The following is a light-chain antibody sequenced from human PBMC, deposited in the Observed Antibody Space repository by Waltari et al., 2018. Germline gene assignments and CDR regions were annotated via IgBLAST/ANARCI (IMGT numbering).Light chain of an antibody. CDR2: SAS. CDR1: PSIASSY. Sequence: IVLTQSQGTLSLSPGERATLSCRASPSIASSYLAWYQQSPGQAPRLLIYSASTRASGVPDGFSGSGSRTDFTLTISRLEPEDFALYYCQHYGTSRTFGQGSKVEMK. J-gene: IGKJ1*01. CDR3: QHYGTSRT. V-gene: IGKV3-20*01.